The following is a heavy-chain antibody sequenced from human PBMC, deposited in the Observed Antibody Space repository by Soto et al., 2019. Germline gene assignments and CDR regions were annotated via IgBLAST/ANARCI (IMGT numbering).Heavy chain of an antibody. J-gene: IGHJ3*02. Sequence: SETLSLTCTVSGGXISSGDYYWSWIRQPPGKGLEWIGYIYYSGSTYYNPSLKSRVTISVDTSKNQFSLKLSSVTAADTAVYYCASLTYYYVEDAFDIWGQGTMVTVSS. CDR3: ASLTYYYVEDAFDI. CDR1: GGXISSGDYY. V-gene: IGHV4-30-4*01. D-gene: IGHD3-10*02. CDR2: IYYSGST.